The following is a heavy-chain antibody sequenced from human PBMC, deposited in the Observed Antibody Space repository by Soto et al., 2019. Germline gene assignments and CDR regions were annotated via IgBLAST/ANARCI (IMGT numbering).Heavy chain of an antibody. J-gene: IGHJ4*02. CDR1: GFSLSTSGVG. V-gene: IGHV2-5*02. Sequence: QITLKESGPTLVKPTQTLTLTCTFSGFSLSTSGVGVGWIRQPPGKALEWLALIYWDDDKRYSPSLKSRLTITKDTSENQVVLTMTNMDPVDTATYYCAHLMIYYFDYWGQGTLVTVSS. CDR3: AHLMIYYFDY. D-gene: IGHD2-8*01. CDR2: IYWDDDK.